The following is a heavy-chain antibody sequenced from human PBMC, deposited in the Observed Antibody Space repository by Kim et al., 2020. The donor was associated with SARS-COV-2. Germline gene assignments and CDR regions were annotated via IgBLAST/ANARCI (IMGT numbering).Heavy chain of an antibody. J-gene: IGHJ4*02. CDR2: IYYSGST. CDR3: ARLRESVAGN. Sequence: SETLSLTCTVSGGSISSSSYYWGWIRQPPGKGLEWIGSIYYSGSTYYNPSLKSRVTISVDTSKNQFSLKLSSVTAADTAVYYCARLRESVAGNWGQVTLVTVSS. V-gene: IGHV4-39*01. CDR1: GGSISSSSYY. D-gene: IGHD6-19*01.